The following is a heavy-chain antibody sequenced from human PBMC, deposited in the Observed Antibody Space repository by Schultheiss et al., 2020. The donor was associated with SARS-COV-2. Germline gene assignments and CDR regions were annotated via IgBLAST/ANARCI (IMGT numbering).Heavy chain of an antibody. D-gene: IGHD5-24*01. Sequence: GESLKISCAASGFTFSSSAMNWVRQAPGKGLEWVAVISYDGSNKYYADSVKGRFTISRDNSKNTLYLQMNSLRAEDTAVYYCAKGLRDGYNYVDDAFDIWGQGTMVTVSS. V-gene: IGHV3-30*18. CDR1: GFTFSSSA. CDR3: AKGLRDGYNYVDDAFDI. CDR2: ISYDGSNK. J-gene: IGHJ3*02.